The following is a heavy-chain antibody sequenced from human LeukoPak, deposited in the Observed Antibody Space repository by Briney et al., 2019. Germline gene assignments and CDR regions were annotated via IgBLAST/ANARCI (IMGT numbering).Heavy chain of an antibody. CDR2: IYYSGST. CDR1: GGSISSGGYY. D-gene: IGHD6-6*01. J-gene: IGHJ4*02. Sequence: PSETLSLTCTVSGGSISSGGYYWSWIRQHPGKGLEWIGYIYYSGSTYYNPSLKSRVTISVDTSKIQFSLKLSSVTAADTAVYYCARRSSSSGSGFDYWGQGTLVTVSS. V-gene: IGHV4-31*03. CDR3: ARRSSSSGSGFDY.